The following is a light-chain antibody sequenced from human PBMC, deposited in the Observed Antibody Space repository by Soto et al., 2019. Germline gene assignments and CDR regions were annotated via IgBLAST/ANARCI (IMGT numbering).Light chain of an antibody. J-gene: IGLJ1*01. V-gene: IGLV2-11*01. CDR2: DVY. Sequence: QSALTQPRSVSGSPGQSVTISCTGSSVGGFNYVSWYQQYPGKAPRVVIYDVYKRPSGVPDRFSGSKSGNTASLTISGLQADDEANYFCCSYAGIYTYVCGGGTKLTVL. CDR3: CSYAGIYTYV. CDR1: SVGGFNY.